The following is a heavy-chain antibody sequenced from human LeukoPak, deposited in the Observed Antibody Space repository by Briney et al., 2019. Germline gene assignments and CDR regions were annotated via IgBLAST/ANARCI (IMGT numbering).Heavy chain of an antibody. Sequence: SETLSLTCTVSGGSISSGGYYWSWIRQHPGKGLEWIGYIYYSGSTYYNPSLKSRVTISVDTSKNQFSLKLSSVTAADTAVYYCARSAPDWFDPWGQGTLVTVSS. CDR1: GGSISSGGYY. J-gene: IGHJ5*02. V-gene: IGHV4-31*03. CDR3: ARSAPDWFDP. CDR2: IYYSGST.